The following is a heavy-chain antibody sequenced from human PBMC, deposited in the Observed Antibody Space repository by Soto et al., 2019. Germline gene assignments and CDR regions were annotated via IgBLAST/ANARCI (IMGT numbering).Heavy chain of an antibody. CDR1: GDSISSGDYS. Sequence: SETLSLTCSVSGDSISSGDYSWSWIRLPLGKGLEWIGYIYHSGSTYYNPSLKSRVTISVDRSKNQFSRKLSSVTAADTAVYYCARVLEPGYFDCWGQGTLVTVSS. CDR3: ARVLEPGYFDC. J-gene: IGHJ4*02. CDR2: IYHSGST. V-gene: IGHV4-30-2*01. D-gene: IGHD1-1*01.